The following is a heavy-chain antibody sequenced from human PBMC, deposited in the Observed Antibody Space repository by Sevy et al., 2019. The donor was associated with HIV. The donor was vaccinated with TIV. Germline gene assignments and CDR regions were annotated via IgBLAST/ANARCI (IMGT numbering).Heavy chain of an antibody. Sequence: GGSLRLSCAASGFTFSSYGMHWVRQAPGKGLEWVAVIWYDGSNKYYADSVKGRFTISRDNSKNTLYLQMNSLRAEDTAVYYCARSLADTDAFDIWRQGTMVTVSS. D-gene: IGHD6-25*01. CDR2: IWYDGSNK. J-gene: IGHJ3*02. V-gene: IGHV3-33*01. CDR1: GFTFSSYG. CDR3: ARSLADTDAFDI.